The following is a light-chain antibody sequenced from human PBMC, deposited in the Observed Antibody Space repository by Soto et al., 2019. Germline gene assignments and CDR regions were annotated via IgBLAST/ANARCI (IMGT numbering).Light chain of an antibody. CDR2: GAS. Sequence: EIVLTQSPGTLSLSPGERATLSCMASQSVSSSFLAWYQQKPGQAPRLLIYGASSRATGIPDRFSGSGSGTDFTLTISRLEPEDVAVYYCQPYGSSPLTFGGVTKVEIK. J-gene: IGKJ4*01. V-gene: IGKV3-20*01. CDR3: QPYGSSPLT. CDR1: QSVSSSF.